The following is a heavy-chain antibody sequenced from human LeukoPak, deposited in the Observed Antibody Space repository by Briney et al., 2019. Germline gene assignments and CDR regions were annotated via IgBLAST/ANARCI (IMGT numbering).Heavy chain of an antibody. D-gene: IGHD5-18*01. CDR3: ARDKGRGYSYGWDY. Sequence: GGSLRLSCAASGFNFSTYSMTWVRQAPGKGLEWVSYISVRGGDIYYADSVKGRFTVSRDNAKNSLYLQMHTLRDEDTAVYYCARDKGRGYSYGWDYWGQGTLVTVSS. CDR2: ISVRGGDI. V-gene: IGHV3-48*02. CDR1: GFNFSTYS. J-gene: IGHJ4*02.